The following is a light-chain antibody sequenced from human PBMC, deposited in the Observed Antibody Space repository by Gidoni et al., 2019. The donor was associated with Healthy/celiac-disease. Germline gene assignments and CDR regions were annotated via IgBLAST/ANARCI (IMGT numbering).Light chain of an antibody. CDR1: SSDVGGYNY. J-gene: IGLJ1*01. V-gene: IGLV2-14*01. CDR3: SSYTSSSTLKV. CDR2: EVS. Sequence: QSALTQPASVSGSPGQSITISCTGTSSDVGGYNYVSWYQQHPGKAPKLMIYEVSNRPSGVPYRFSGSKSGNTSSLTISGLQAEDEADYYCSSYTSSSTLKVFGTGTKVTVI.